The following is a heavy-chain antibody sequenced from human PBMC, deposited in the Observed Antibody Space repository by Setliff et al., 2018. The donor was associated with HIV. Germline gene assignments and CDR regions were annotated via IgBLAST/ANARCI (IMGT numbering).Heavy chain of an antibody. CDR3: VKAVIVVIPAAIFDY. V-gene: IGHV3-64D*09. Sequence: GGSLRLSCSASRFTFSSYVMHWVRQAPGKGLEYVSAISGSGGSTYYADSVKGRFTISRDNSKNTLYLQMSSLRVEDTAVYYCVKAVIVVIPAAIFDYWGQGTLVTVSS. CDR1: RFTFSSYV. CDR2: ISGSGGST. D-gene: IGHD2-2*01. J-gene: IGHJ4*02.